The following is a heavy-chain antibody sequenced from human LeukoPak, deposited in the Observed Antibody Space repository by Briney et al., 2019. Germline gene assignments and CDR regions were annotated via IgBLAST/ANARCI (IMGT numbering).Heavy chain of an antibody. CDR2: ISSTSSYI. J-gene: IGHJ3*02. CDR1: GFTFSSYW. V-gene: IGHV3-21*01. D-gene: IGHD3-16*01. CDR3: ARDGGIDI. Sequence: GGSLRLSCAASGFTFSSYWMSWVRQAPGKGLEWVSSISSTSSYIYYADSVKGRFTISRDNAKNSLYLQMNSLRAEDTAVYYCARDGGIDIWGQGTMVTVSS.